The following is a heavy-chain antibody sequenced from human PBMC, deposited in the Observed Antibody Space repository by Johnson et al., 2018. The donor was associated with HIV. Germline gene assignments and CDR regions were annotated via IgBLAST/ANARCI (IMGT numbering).Heavy chain of an antibody. J-gene: IGHJ3*02. Sequence: QVQLVESGGGVVQPGRSLRLSCAASGFTFSSYGMHWVRQAPGKGLEWVAVISYDGSNKYYADSVQGRFTISRDNSTNTLYLQMNSLRAEDTAVYYCAKSREWLRSTGIAFDIWGQGTMVTVSS. V-gene: IGHV3-30*18. D-gene: IGHD5-12*01. CDR2: ISYDGSNK. CDR3: AKSREWLRSTGIAFDI. CDR1: GFTFSSYG.